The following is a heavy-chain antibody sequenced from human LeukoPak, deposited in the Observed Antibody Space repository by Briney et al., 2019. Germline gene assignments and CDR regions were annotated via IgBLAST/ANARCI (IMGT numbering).Heavy chain of an antibody. D-gene: IGHD4-23*01. V-gene: IGHV1-18*01. CDR3: AGGGPDPTVLNYYYYGMDV. CDR1: GYTFTSYG. Sequence: ASVTVSCKASGYTFTSYGISWVRQAPGQGLEWMGWISAYNGNTNYAQKLQGRVTMTTDTSTSTAYMELSSLRSEDTAVYYCAGGGPDPTVLNYYYYGMDVWGQGTTVTVSS. J-gene: IGHJ6*02. CDR2: ISAYNGNT.